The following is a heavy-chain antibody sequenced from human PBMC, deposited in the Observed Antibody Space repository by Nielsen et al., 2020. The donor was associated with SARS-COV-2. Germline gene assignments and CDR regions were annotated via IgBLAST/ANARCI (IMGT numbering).Heavy chain of an antibody. CDR1: GYTFTSYA. V-gene: IGHV1-3*01. CDR3: ARESFGIPLGY. CDR2: INAGNGNT. D-gene: IGHD1-14*01. J-gene: IGHJ4*02. Sequence: ASVKVSCKASGYTFTSYAMHWVRQAPGQRLEWMGWINAGNGNTKYSQKFQGRVTITRDTSTSTAYMELRSLRSDDTAVYYCARESFGIPLGYWGQGTLVTVSS.